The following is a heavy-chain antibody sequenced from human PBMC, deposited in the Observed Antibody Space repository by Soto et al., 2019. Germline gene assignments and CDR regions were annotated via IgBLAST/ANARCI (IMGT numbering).Heavy chain of an antibody. CDR2: MNPNSGNT. V-gene: IGHV1-8*01. D-gene: IGHD3-10*01. CDR1: GYTFTSYD. J-gene: IGHJ5*02. CDR3: AREGYYYGSGRHYWFDP. Sequence: ASVKVSCTDSGYTFTSYDINWVRQATGQGLEWMGWMNPNSGNTGYAQKFQGRVTMTRNTSISTAYMELSSLRSEDTAVYYCAREGYYYGSGRHYWFDPWGQGTLVTVSS.